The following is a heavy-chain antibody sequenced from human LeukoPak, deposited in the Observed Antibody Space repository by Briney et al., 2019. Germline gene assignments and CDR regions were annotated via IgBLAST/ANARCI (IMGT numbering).Heavy chain of an antibody. Sequence: ASVKVPCKASGYIFTDYYMHWVRQAPGQGLEWMGGIIPIFGTANYAQKFQGRVTITADESTSTAYMELSSLRSEDTAVYYCAIPPLGSGSYYEAFDIWGQGTMVTVSS. CDR3: AIPPLGSGSYYEAFDI. J-gene: IGHJ3*02. V-gene: IGHV1-69*13. CDR1: GYIFTDYY. D-gene: IGHD1-26*01. CDR2: IIPIFGTA.